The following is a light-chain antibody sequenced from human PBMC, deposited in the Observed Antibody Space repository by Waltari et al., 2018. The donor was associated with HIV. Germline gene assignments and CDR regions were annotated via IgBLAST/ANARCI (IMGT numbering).Light chain of an antibody. V-gene: IGLV10-54*04. Sequence: QAGLTQPPSVSKGLRQTATLTCTGNSDHVGNHGATWLQQHQGHPPKLLFYGNNNRRSGISERFSASRSGNTASLIITGLQPEDEADYFCSAWDRSLSAVVFGGGTTLIVL. CDR3: SAWDRSLSAVV. J-gene: IGLJ2*01. CDR2: GNN. CDR1: SDHVGNHG.